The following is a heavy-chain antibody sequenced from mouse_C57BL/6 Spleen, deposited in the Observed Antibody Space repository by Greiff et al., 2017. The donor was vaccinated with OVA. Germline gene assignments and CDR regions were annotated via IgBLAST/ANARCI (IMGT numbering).Heavy chain of an antibody. V-gene: IGHV1-52*01. J-gene: IGHJ2*01. D-gene: IGHD1-1*01. CDR1: GYTFTSYW. Sequence: VQLQQSGAELVRPGSSVKLSCKASGYTFTSYWMHWVKQRPIQGLEWIGNIDPSDSETHYNQKFKDKATLTVDKSSSTAYMQLSSLTSEDSAVYYCARGDPFITTVVGDYWGQGTTLTVSS. CDR3: ARGDPFITTVVGDY. CDR2: IDPSDSET.